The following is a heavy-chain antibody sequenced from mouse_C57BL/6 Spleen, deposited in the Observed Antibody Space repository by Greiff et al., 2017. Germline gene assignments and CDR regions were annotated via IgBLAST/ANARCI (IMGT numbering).Heavy chain of an antibody. CDR3: AREGGYDERLGY. Sequence: EVHLVESGGDLVKPGGSLKLSCAASGFTFSSYGMSWVRQTPDKRLEWVATISSGGSYTYYPHSMKGRFTISRDNAKNTLYLRMSSLKSEDTAMYYCAREGGYDERLGYWGQGTTLTVSS. D-gene: IGHD2-2*01. CDR2: ISSGGSYT. V-gene: IGHV5-6*01. J-gene: IGHJ2*01. CDR1: GFTFSSYG.